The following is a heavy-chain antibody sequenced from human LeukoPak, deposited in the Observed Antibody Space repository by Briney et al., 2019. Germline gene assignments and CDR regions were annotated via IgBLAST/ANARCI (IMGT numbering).Heavy chain of an antibody. D-gene: IGHD3-16*02. J-gene: IGHJ6*03. V-gene: IGHV3-74*01. Sequence: GGSLRLSCAASGFTFSSYWMHWGRQAPGKVLVWVSRINSDGSSTSYADSVKGRFTISRDNAKNTLYLQMNSLRAEDTAVYYCARSHLSSGYMDVWGKGTTVTVSS. CDR1: GFTFSSYW. CDR3: ARSHLSSGYMDV. CDR2: INSDGSST.